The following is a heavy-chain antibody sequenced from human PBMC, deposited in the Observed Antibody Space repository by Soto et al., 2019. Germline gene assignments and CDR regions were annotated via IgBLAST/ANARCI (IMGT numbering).Heavy chain of an antibody. D-gene: IGHD2-2*02. CDR1: GYTFSDYG. Sequence: QVHLVQSGAEVKTPGASVTISCKASGYTFSDYGIHWIRQAPGQRPEWLGWILCLNDRKEYSQKFQGRISLTRDTSASTAYMGLSRLRSEDTAVYYCARGRRTCTEKTGYTDLAFWGQGSLVSVSS. CDR2: ILCLNDRK. V-gene: IGHV1-3*01. CDR3: ARGRRTCTEKTGYTDLAF. J-gene: IGHJ4*02.